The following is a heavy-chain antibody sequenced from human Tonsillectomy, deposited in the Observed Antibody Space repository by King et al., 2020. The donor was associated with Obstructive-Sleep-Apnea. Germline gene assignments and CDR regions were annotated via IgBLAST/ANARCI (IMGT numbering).Heavy chain of an antibody. D-gene: IGHD3-22*01. J-gene: IGHJ4*02. CDR1: GFTFSTYV. CDR2: ISGSGGST. CDR3: AKVPYDSSGYYYFDY. Sequence: VQLVESGGGLVQPGGSLRLSCAASGFTFSTYVMSWVRQAPGKGLEWFSAISGSGGSTYYADSVKGRSTIARDNSKKTLHLQMNSLRVEDTAVYYCAKVPYDSSGYYYFDYWGQGTLVTVSS. V-gene: IGHV3-23*04.